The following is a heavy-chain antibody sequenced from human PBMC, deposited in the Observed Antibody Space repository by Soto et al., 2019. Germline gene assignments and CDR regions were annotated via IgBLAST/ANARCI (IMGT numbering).Heavy chain of an antibody. D-gene: IGHD3-22*01. V-gene: IGHV3-7*03. J-gene: IGHJ6*02. CDR2: IKQDGSEK. CDR1: GFTFSSYW. CDR3: ARDWVVIRDYYYYGMDV. Sequence: PGGSLRLSCAASGFTFSSYWMSWVRQAPGKGLEWVANIKQDGSEKYYVDSVKGRFTISRDNAKNSLYLQMNSLRAEDTAVYYCARDWVVIRDYYYYGMDVWGQGTTVTVSS.